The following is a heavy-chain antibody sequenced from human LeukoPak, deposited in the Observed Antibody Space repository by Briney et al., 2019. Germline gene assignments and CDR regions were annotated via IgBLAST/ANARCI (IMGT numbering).Heavy chain of an antibody. J-gene: IGHJ5*02. CDR1: GGTFSSYA. CDR3: ARGALPVLSSVVGSWFDP. Sequence: GSSVKVSCKASGGTFSSYAISWVRQAPGQGLEWMGGIIPIFGTANYAQKFQGRVTITTDESTSTAYMELSSLRSEDTAVYYCARGALPVLSSVVGSWFDPWGQGTLVTVSS. D-gene: IGHD1-26*01. V-gene: IGHV1-69*05. CDR2: IIPIFGTA.